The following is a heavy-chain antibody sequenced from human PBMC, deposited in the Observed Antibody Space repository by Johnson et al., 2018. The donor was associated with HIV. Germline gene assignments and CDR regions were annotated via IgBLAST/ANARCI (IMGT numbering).Heavy chain of an antibody. J-gene: IGHJ3*02. CDR1: GFTFNTYA. Sequence: VQLVESGGGVVQPGRSLRLSCAASGFTFNTYAMNWVRQAPGKGLEWISYISTTGTTIYYAESVKGRFTISRDNAKNSLYLHMNSLRAEDTALYYCANGRLAAHDAFDIWGQGTMVTVSS. V-gene: IGHV3-48*04. CDR2: ISTTGTTI. D-gene: IGHD1-26*01. CDR3: ANGRLAAHDAFDI.